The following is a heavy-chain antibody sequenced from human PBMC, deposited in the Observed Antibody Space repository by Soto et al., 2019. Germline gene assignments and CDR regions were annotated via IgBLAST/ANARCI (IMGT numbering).Heavy chain of an antibody. D-gene: IGHD2-2*02. V-gene: IGHV1-2*02. CDR1: GYTFTDYY. J-gene: IGHJ6*02. CDR2: INPHRGAT. CDR3: AKDQGGYMVSGMDV. Sequence: QVQLVQSRAEVKKPGASVNVSCRASGYTFTDYYIYWLRQAPGHGLEWMGWINPHRGATNYAHNFQGRVTMTRDTSIRAAYMELSRLSSDDTAVYYCAKDQGGYMVSGMDVWGQGTTVTVSS.